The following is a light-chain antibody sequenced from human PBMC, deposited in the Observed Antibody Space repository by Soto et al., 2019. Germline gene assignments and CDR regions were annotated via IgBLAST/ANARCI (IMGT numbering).Light chain of an antibody. CDR1: SSNIGAGYD. J-gene: IGLJ1*01. Sequence: QSVLTQPPSVSGAPGQRVTISCTGSSSNIGAGYDVHWYQQLPGTAPKLLIYGNSNRPSGVPDRFSGSKSGTSASLAITGLQAEDEADYYCQSYDSSLSRVDVFGTGTKLTVL. CDR3: QSYDSSLSRVDV. V-gene: IGLV1-40*01. CDR2: GNS.